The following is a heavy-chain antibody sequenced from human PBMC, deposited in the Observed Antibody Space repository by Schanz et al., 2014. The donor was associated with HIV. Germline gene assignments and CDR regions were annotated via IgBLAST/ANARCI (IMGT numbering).Heavy chain of an antibody. CDR2: IVPIFGTP. V-gene: IGHV1-69*01. D-gene: IGHD5-12*01. CDR1: GDTFRRYS. CDR3: ASDPPQNGYNSLDY. J-gene: IGHJ4*02. Sequence: QMRLVQSGAEMKKPGSSVKVSCKASGDTFRRYSIHWVRQGPGQGLEWMGGIVPIFGTPNYAQNFQGRVTITADESASTAYMELSGLTSGDTAVYYCASDPPQNGYNSLDYWGQGTLVTVSS.